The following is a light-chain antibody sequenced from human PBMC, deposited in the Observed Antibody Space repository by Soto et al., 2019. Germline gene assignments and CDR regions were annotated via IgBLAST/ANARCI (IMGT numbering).Light chain of an antibody. CDR2: DVN. J-gene: IGLJ1*01. V-gene: IGLV2-14*03. CDR3: TSYTGSNTLEV. CDR1: SSDIGAYNY. Sequence: QLVLTQPASVSGSPGQSITISCTGTSSDIGAYNYVSWYRQHPGKAPQLLIYDVNNRPSGVSHRFSGSKSGNTASLTISGLQSEDEADYFCTSYTGSNTLEVFGPGTKVTVL.